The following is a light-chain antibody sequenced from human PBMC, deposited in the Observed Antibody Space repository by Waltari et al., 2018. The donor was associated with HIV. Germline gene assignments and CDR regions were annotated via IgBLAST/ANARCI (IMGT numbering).Light chain of an antibody. CDR1: QSVGTN. V-gene: IGKV3-15*01. Sequence: ETVTTPSPVTLSVSPGERATLSCRASQSVGTNVTWYQRKSGQAPRLLIYGASTRATAIPARFSGSGSGTEFTLTITSLQSDDYATYYCQQYQTWPLTFGPGTTVDI. J-gene: IGKJ3*01. CDR3: QQYQTWPLT. CDR2: GAS.